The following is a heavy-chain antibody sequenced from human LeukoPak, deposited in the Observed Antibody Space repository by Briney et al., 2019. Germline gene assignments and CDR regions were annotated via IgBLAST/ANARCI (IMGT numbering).Heavy chain of an antibody. CDR1: GGSFTAYY. J-gene: IGHJ4*02. D-gene: IGHD2-21*02. CDR3: AKVPRDSDCY. CDR2: INEDGSVK. Sequence: ETLSLTCAVYGGSFTAYYWSWIRQSPGKGLEWVAEINEDGSVKYYVDSMKGRFTISRDNAKNSLYLQMNSLGAEDTAVYYCAKVPRDSDCYWGQGTLVTVSS. V-gene: IGHV3-7*01.